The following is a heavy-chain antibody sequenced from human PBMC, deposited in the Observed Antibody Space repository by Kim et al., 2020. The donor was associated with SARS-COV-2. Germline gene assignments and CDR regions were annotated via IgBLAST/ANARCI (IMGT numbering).Heavy chain of an antibody. CDR3: VRGGGYYFDF. CDR1: GASVSDNNW. Sequence: SETLSLTCAVSGASVSDNNWFNWVRQPPGKGLEWIGEIFHSGLTNYNPSLRSRVTISMDRSNNHVSLNVMFVTAANTAVSYCVRGGGYYFDFWGQGTLV. V-gene: IGHV4-4*02. CDR2: IFHSGLT. D-gene: IGHD3-16*01. J-gene: IGHJ4*02.